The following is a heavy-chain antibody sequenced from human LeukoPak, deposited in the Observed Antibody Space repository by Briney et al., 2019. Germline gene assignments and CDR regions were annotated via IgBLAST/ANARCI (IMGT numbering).Heavy chain of an antibody. Sequence: VASVKVSCKASGYTFTGYYMHSVRQAPGQGLEWMGWINPNSGGTNYAQKFQGRVTMTRDTSISTAYMELSRLRSDDTAVYYCARGSDDFWSGYSPSYWGQGTLVTVSS. CDR1: GYTFTGYY. V-gene: IGHV1-2*02. CDR3: ARGSDDFWSGYSPSY. D-gene: IGHD3-3*01. J-gene: IGHJ4*02. CDR2: INPNSGGT.